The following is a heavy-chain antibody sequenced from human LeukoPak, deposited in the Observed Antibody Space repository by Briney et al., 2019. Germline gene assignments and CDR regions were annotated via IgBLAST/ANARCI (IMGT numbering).Heavy chain of an antibody. V-gene: IGHV3-11*01. Sequence: PGGSLRLTCAASGFTFSGYFMGWVRQAPGKGLEWISYISTSGTTVYYADSVKGRFTISRDNAKESLSLHMNSLRVQDAAVYYCVRDPRGEFAWGHRFDLWGQGTLVTVSS. J-gene: IGHJ4*02. D-gene: IGHD3-10*01. CDR3: VRDPRGEFAWGHRFDL. CDR1: GFTFSGYF. CDR2: ISTSGTTV.